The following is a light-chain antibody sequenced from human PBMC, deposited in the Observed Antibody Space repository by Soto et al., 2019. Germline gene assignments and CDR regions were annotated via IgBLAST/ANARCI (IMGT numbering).Light chain of an antibody. J-gene: IGKJ1*01. Sequence: EIVLTQSPVTLSLSPGERSTLSCRASQSVSSSYLAWYQQKPGQAPRLLIYGTSSRATGIPDRFSGSGSGTDFTLTISRLEPEDFAVYYCQQYGSSPSWTFGQGTKVDIK. CDR2: GTS. CDR3: QQYGSSPSWT. CDR1: QSVSSSY. V-gene: IGKV3-20*01.